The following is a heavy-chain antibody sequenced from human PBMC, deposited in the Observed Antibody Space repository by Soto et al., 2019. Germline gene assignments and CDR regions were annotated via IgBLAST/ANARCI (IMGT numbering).Heavy chain of an antibody. V-gene: IGHV4-38-2*02. Sequence: ETLSLTCAVSGYSITSGYYWGWIRQPPGKGLEWIGSIYHSGNTYYNPSLKSRVTISVDTSKNQFSLRLSSVTAADTAVYYCAREGGTYCSGGSCYSDYYYYTMDVWGQGTTVTVSS. CDR2: IYHSGNT. CDR1: GYSITSGYY. D-gene: IGHD2-15*01. J-gene: IGHJ6*02. CDR3: AREGGTYCSGGSCYSDYYYYTMDV.